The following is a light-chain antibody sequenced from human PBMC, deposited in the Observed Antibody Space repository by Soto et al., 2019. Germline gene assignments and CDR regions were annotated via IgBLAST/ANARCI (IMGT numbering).Light chain of an antibody. CDR2: AAS. J-gene: IGKJ5*01. CDR1: QGISSY. CDR3: QQYNSYPIT. V-gene: IGKV1-8*01. Sequence: IRMTQSPSSLSASTGDRVTITCRASQGISSYLAWYQQKPGKAPNLLIYAASTLQSGVPSRFSGSGSGTEFTLTISSLQPDDFATYYCQQYNSYPITFGQGTRLEI.